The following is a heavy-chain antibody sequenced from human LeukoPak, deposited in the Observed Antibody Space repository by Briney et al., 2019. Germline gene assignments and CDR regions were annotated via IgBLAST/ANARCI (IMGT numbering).Heavy chain of an antibody. Sequence: GGSLRLSCAASGFTFSNYAMSWVRQAPGEGLEWVSAISNSGGTIHYADSVKGRFTISRDNSKNTLYLQMNSLTAEDTAVYHCAKGKGTGSYYYFDYWGQGTLVTVSS. D-gene: IGHD1-26*01. J-gene: IGHJ4*02. CDR2: ISNSGGTI. CDR1: GFTFSNYA. V-gene: IGHV3-23*01. CDR3: AKGKGTGSYYYFDY.